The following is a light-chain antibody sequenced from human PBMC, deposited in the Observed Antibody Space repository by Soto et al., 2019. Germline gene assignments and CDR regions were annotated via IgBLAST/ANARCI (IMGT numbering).Light chain of an antibody. J-gene: IGLJ2*01. CDR1: SSNIGAGYD. Sequence: QSVLTQPPSLSGAPGQRVTISCTGSSSNIGAGYDVPWYQQLPGTAPKLLIYGDSIRPSGVPDRFSGSKSGTSASLAITGLQAEDEADYYCQSYDSSLSVSFGGGTKLTVL. CDR3: QSYDSSLSVS. CDR2: GDS. V-gene: IGLV1-40*01.